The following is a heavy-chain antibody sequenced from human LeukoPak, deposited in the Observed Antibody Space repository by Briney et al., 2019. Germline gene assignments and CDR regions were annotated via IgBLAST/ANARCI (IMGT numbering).Heavy chain of an antibody. CDR1: GYTFTSYY. Sequence: ASVTVSCTASGYTFTSYYMHWVRQAPGQGLEWMGIINPSGGSTSYEQKFQGRVTMTTDTSTSTAYMELWSLRSDDTAVYYCARTSSGWYGSFDYWGQGTLVTVSS. CDR2: INPSGGST. J-gene: IGHJ4*02. V-gene: IGHV1-46*01. CDR3: ARTSSGWYGSFDY. D-gene: IGHD6-19*01.